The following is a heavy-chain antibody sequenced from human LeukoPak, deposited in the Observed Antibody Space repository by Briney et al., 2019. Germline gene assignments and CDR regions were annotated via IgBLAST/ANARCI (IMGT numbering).Heavy chain of an antibody. CDR1: GFTFSDYA. CDR3: AQNYYDRRGPYSWVFDY. V-gene: IGHV3-23*01. Sequence: PGGSLRLSCPVSGFTFSDYAMTWVRQAPGKGLEWVSSIFAGGGAALYADSVRGRFTIFRDDSKSTLFLQMHSLRAKDTAIYYCAQNYYDRRGPYSWVFDYWGQGTLVTVSS. D-gene: IGHD3-22*01. CDR2: IFAGGGAA. J-gene: IGHJ4*02.